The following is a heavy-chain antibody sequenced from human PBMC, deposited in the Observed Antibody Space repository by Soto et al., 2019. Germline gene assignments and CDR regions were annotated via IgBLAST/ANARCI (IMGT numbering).Heavy chain of an antibody. CDR3: ARGGGYYDSSGAVFDI. J-gene: IGHJ3*02. V-gene: IGHV1-8*01. D-gene: IGHD3-22*01. CDR1: GYTFTIYD. Sequence: ASVKVSCKASGYTFTIYDINWVRQATGPGLEWMGWMNPNSVNTGYAQKFQGRGTMTRNKSISIAYMELSSLRSEDTAVYYCARGGGYYDSSGAVFDIWGQGTMVTVPS. CDR2: MNPNSVNT.